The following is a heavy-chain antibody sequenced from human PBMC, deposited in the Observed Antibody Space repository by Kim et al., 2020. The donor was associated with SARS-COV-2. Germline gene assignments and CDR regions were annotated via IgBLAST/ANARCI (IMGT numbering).Heavy chain of an antibody. J-gene: IGHJ4*02. CDR3: ARGRVGATKTGDY. CDR2: INHSGST. V-gene: IGHV4-34*01. Sequence: SETLSLTCAVYGGSFSGYYWSWIRQPPGKGLEWIGEINHSGSTNYNPSLKSRVTISVDTSKNQFSLKLSSVTAADTAVYYCARGRVGATKTGDYWGQGTLVTVSS. D-gene: IGHD1-26*01. CDR1: GGSFSGYY.